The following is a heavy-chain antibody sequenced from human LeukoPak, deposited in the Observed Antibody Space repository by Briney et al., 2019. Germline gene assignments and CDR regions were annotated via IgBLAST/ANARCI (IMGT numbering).Heavy chain of an antibody. CDR3: ARDQTYSGSGIYTYFDY. CDR1: GGPISRGGHS. V-gene: IGHV4-61*02. Sequence: PSETLSLTCTVSGGPISRGGHSWRWIRQTAGEGLEYLGRISSTGSTNYNPSLRSRVTISAETSKNHFSLKLTSVTAADTAVYYCARDQTYSGSGIYTYFDYWGQGILVTVSS. CDR2: ISSTGST. J-gene: IGHJ4*02. D-gene: IGHD3-10*01.